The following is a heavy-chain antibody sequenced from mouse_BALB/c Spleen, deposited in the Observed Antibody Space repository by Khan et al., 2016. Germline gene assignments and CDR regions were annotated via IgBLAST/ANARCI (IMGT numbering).Heavy chain of an antibody. Sequence: EVQLQESGPDLVKPSQSLSLTCTVTGYSITSGYSWYWIRQPPGNILEWMAYIHYSGTTYYNPSLKSRISITRDTSKNQYFLQLNSVTTEDTATYYCARCYRAYFAYWGQGTLVTVSA. J-gene: IGHJ3*01. V-gene: IGHV3-1*02. CDR3: ARCYRAYFAY. CDR2: IHYSGTT. CDR1: GYSITSGYS. D-gene: IGHD2-10*01.